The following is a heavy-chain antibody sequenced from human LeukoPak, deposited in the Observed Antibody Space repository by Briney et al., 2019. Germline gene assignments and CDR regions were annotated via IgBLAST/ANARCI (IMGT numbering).Heavy chain of an antibody. J-gene: IGHJ4*02. CDR2: ISKSSGTM. V-gene: IGHV3-48*02. CDR3: ARDENWGFDY. D-gene: IGHD7-27*01. Sequence: GGSLRLSCAASGFTFSSYTMNWVRQAPGKGLEWVSYISKSSGTMSYADSVKGRFTVSRDNAKNSLFLQMNSLRDEDTAVYYCARDENWGFDYWGQGTLVTVSS. CDR1: GFTFSSYT.